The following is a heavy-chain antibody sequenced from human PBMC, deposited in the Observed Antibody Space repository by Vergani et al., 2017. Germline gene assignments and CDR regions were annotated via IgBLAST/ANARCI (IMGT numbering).Heavy chain of an antibody. V-gene: IGHV3-30-3*01. CDR2: ISYDGSNK. CDR3: ARGEGGFVVVTANLDY. J-gene: IGHJ4*02. D-gene: IGHD2-21*02. CDR1: GFTFSSYA. Sequence: QVQLVESGGGVVQPGRSLRLSCAASGFTFSSYAMHWVRQAPGKGLEWVAVISYDGSNKYYADSVKGRFTISRDNSKNTLYLQMNSLRAEDTAVYYCARGEGGFVVVTANLDYWGQGTLVTVSS.